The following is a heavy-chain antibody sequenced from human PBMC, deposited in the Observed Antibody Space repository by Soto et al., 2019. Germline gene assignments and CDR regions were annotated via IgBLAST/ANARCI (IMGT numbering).Heavy chain of an antibody. CDR2: ISGRGGST. CDR1: GFTFSSYA. D-gene: IGHD3-3*01. Sequence: PGGSLRLSCAASGFTFSSYAMSWVRQAPGKGLEWVSAISGRGGSTYYADSVKGRFTISRDNSKNTLYLQMNSLRAEDTAVYYCASLHDFWSGYMAYWGQGTLVTVSS. CDR3: ASLHDFWSGYMAY. J-gene: IGHJ4*02. V-gene: IGHV3-23*01.